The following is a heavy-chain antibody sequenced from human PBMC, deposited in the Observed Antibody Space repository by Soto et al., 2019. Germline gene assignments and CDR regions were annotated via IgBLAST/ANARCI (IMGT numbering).Heavy chain of an antibody. CDR2: MGAHSGHR. Sequence: QFQLVQSGAEVKKPGASVRVSCKASGYNFTRFGITWVRQAPGQGLEWMGWMGAHSGHRRQTPRFQGRLTMTTDASLSTAYIDRRRLRSDDTARYYCGREGHQQGQEDYYQFNGMDVWGQGTMVIVSS. J-gene: IGHJ6*02. D-gene: IGHD3-10*01. V-gene: IGHV1-18*01. CDR3: GREGHQQGQEDYYQFNGMDV. CDR1: GYNFTRFG.